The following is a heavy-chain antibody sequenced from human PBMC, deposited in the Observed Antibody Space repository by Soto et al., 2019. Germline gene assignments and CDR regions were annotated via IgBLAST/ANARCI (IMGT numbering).Heavy chain of an antibody. V-gene: IGHV1-18*01. CDR2: ISAYNGNT. D-gene: IGHD3-3*01. J-gene: IGHJ4*02. CDR1: GYTFTSYG. Sequence: QVQLVQSGAEVKKPGASVKVSCKASGYTFTSYGISWVRQAPGQGLEWMGWISAYNGNTNYAQKLQGRVTMTTDTTTSTAYMELRRLRPDDTAVYYCARGSSWGGAIFGVVTHFDYWGQGTLVTVSS. CDR3: ARGSSWGGAIFGVVTHFDY.